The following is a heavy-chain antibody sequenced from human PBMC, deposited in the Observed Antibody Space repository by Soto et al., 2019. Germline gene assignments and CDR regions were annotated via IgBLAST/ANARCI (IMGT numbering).Heavy chain of an antibody. CDR2: IDPSDSYT. Sequence: PXDSLTISCKGSGYSFTSYWISLVRQMPGKGLEWMGRIDPSDSYTNYSPSFQGHVTISADKSISTAYLQWSSLKASDTAMYYCARLLVVAGRPLDAFDIWGQGTMVTVSS. D-gene: IGHD2-15*01. J-gene: IGHJ3*02. CDR3: ARLLVVAGRPLDAFDI. V-gene: IGHV5-10-1*01. CDR1: GYSFTSYW.